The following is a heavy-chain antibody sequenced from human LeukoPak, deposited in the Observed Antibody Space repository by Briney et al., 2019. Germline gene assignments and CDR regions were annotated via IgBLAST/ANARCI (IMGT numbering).Heavy chain of an antibody. CDR2: IKSKADGGTT. CDR3: SPSPPYYFDY. CDR1: GFTFSNAW. V-gene: IGHV3-15*01. J-gene: IGHJ4*02. Sequence: GGSLRLSCAASGFTFSNAWMSWVRQAPGKGLEWVARIKSKADGGTTDYAVPVRGRFTISRDDSKNTLFLQMNSLKTEDTAVYYCSPSPPYYFDYWGQGTLVTVSS.